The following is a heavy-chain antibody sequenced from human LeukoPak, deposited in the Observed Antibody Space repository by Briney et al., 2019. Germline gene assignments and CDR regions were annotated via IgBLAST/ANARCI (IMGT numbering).Heavy chain of an antibody. J-gene: IGHJ4*02. Sequence: GGSLRLSCAASGFTFSNYPMHWVRQAPGKGLEWVAVISYTGGTKYYAASVKGRFTISRDGSKSTLYLEMNSLRPEDTATYYCARDPQRGPPDYFDHWGQGTLVTVSS. V-gene: IGHV3-30-3*01. CDR1: GFTFSNYP. D-gene: IGHD6-25*01. CDR2: ISYTGGTK. CDR3: ARDPQRGPPDYFDH.